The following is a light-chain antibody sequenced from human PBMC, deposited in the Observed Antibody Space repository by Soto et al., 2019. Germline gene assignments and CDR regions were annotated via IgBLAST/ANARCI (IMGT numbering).Light chain of an antibody. J-gene: IGLJ1*01. Sequence: QSVLTQPPSVSGAPGQRVTISCTGSSFNIGAGYDVHWYQQLPGTAPKLLIYGNSNRPSGVPGRFSGSKSGNTASLTVSGLQAEDEGTYYCSSYGGYNNVVFGTGTKVTVL. V-gene: IGLV1-40*01. CDR1: SFNIGAGYD. CDR2: GNS. CDR3: SSYGGYNNVV.